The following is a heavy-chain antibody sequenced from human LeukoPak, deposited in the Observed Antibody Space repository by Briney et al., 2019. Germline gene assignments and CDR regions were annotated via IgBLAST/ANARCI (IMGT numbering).Heavy chain of an antibody. CDR3: ARTYYYDSYFDY. CDR1: GGTFSSYA. V-gene: IGHV1-69*05. Sequence: ASVKVSCKASGGTFSSYAISWLRQAPGKGLEWMGGIIPIFGTANYAQKFQGRVTITTDESTSTAYMELNSLGSEDTAVYYCARTYYYDSYFDYWGQGTLVTVSS. D-gene: IGHD3-22*01. J-gene: IGHJ4*02. CDR2: IIPIFGTA.